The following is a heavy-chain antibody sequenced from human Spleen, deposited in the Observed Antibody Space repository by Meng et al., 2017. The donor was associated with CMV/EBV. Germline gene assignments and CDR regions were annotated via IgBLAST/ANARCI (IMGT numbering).Heavy chain of an antibody. V-gene: IGHV1-2*06. D-gene: IGHD2-2*01. CDR2: INPNSGGT. Sequence: VQLVQSGAEVKKPGASVKVSCKASGYTFTGYYMHWVRQAPGQGLEWMGRINPNSGGTNYAQKFQGRVTMTRDTSISTAYMELSRLRSDDTAVYYCARDCSSTSCFGDYWGQGTLVTVSS. CDR1: GYTFTGYY. J-gene: IGHJ4*02. CDR3: ARDCSSTSCFGDY.